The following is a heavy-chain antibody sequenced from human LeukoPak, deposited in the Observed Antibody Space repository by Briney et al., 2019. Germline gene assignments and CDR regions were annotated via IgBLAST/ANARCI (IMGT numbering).Heavy chain of an antibody. J-gene: IGHJ4*02. Sequence: PGGSLRLSCAASGFTFSSYSMNWVRQASGKGLEWVGRIRSKANSYATAYAASVKGRFTISRDDSKNTAYLQMNSLKTEDTAVYYCTRLTYGDYAYYWGQGTLVTVSS. CDR3: TRLTYGDYAYY. V-gene: IGHV3-73*01. D-gene: IGHD4-17*01. CDR2: IRSKANSYAT. CDR1: GFTFSSYS.